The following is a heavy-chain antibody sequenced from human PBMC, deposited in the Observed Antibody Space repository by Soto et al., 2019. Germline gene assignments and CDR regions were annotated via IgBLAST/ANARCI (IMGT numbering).Heavy chain of an antibody. J-gene: IGHJ6*02. CDR3: ARDRVLGIAVAGTVEYYYGMDV. CDR2: ISSSSSTI. Sequence: EVQLVESGGGLVQPGGSLRLSCAASGFTFSSYSMNWVRQAPGKGLEWVSYISSSSSTIYYADSVKGRFTISRDNAKNSLYLQMNSLRDEDTAVYYCARDRVLGIAVAGTVEYYYGMDVWGQGTTVTVSS. CDR1: GFTFSSYS. V-gene: IGHV3-48*02. D-gene: IGHD6-19*01.